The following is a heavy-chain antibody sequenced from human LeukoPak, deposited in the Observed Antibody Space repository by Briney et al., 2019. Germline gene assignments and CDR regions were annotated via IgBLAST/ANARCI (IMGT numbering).Heavy chain of an antibody. CDR2: INPNSGGT. V-gene: IGHV1-2*02. D-gene: IGHD6-6*01. J-gene: IGHJ4*02. CDR3: ARATTPYSSSSAFDY. CDR1: GYTFTSYY. Sequence: GASVKVSCKASGYTFTSYYMHWVRQTPGQGLEWMGWINPNSGGTNYAQKFQGRVTMTRDTSISTAYMELSRLRSDDTAVYYCARATTPYSSSSAFDYWGQGTLVTVSS.